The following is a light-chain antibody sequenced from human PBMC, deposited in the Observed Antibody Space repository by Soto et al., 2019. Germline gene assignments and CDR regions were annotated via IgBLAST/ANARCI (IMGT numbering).Light chain of an antibody. Sequence: EVEMTQSPATVSVSPGERVTLSCRASQRVSSNVAWYQQKPGQAPRVLIFGASTRATGTPARFSGSGSGTEFTLTISSLQPEDFAVYYCLLYFSPDRYTFGPGTKVQIK. J-gene: IGKJ2*01. V-gene: IGKV3-15*01. CDR3: LLYFSPDRYT. CDR1: QRVSSN. CDR2: GAS.